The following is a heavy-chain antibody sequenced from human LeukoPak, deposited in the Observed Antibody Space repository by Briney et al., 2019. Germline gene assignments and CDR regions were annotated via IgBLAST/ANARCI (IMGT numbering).Heavy chain of an antibody. V-gene: IGHV3-30*02. J-gene: IGHJ4*02. D-gene: IGHD5-18*01. Sequence: QSGGSLRLSCAASGFIFSSYGMHWARQAPGKGLEWVAIVSYDENNKFYTDSVKGRFTISRDNSKNTLYLQMNSLRAEDTAVYYCAKEDRGYSYGYSFDHWGQGTLVTVSS. CDR2: VSYDENNK. CDR3: AKEDRGYSYGYSFDH. CDR1: GFIFSSYG.